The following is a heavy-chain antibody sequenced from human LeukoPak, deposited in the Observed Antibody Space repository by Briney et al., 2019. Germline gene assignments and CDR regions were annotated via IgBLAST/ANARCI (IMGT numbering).Heavy chain of an antibody. CDR3: ARVGGTYFDY. Sequence: PGRSLRLSCAASGFTFDDYAMHWVRQAPGKGLEWVSGISWNSGSIGYADSVKGRFTISRDNAKNSLYLQMNSLRAEDMALYYCARVGGTYFDYWGQGTLVTVSS. D-gene: IGHD1-7*01. V-gene: IGHV3-9*03. CDR2: ISWNSGSI. CDR1: GFTFDDYA. J-gene: IGHJ4*02.